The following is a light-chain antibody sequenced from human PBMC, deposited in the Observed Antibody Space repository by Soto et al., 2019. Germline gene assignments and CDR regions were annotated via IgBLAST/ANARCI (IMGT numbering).Light chain of an antibody. Sequence: EIVLTQSPATLSLSPGERATLSCGASQSVSSSYLAWYQQKPGLAPRLLIYDASSRATGIPDRFSGSGSGKALNTTIRNPEPEDFTVHSGTQYVSSPYTFGPGTKLEIK. J-gene: IGKJ2*01. V-gene: IGKV3D-20*01. CDR3: TQYVSSPYT. CDR1: QSVSSSY. CDR2: DAS.